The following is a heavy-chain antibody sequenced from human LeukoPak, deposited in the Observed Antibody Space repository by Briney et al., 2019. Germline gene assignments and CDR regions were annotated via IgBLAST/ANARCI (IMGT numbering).Heavy chain of an antibody. J-gene: IGHJ4*02. D-gene: IGHD5-24*01. V-gene: IGHV4-59*01. CDR3: ASEGTTRRDGYNYSEDY. CDR2: IYYSGST. CDR1: GGSISSYY. Sequence: PSETLSLTCTVSGGSISSYYWSWIRQPPGKGLEWIGYIYYSGSTNYNPSLKSRVTISVDTSKNQFSLKLSSVTAADTAVYYCASEGTTRRDGYNYSEDYWGQGTLVTVSS.